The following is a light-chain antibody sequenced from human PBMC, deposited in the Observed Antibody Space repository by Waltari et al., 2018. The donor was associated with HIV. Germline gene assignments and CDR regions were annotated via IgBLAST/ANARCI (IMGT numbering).Light chain of an antibody. J-gene: IGLJ2*01. CDR1: SSNIGGNT. Sequence: QSVLTQPPSASGTPGQRVTISCSGSSSNIGGNTVNWYQQLPGRAPKALSYSSNRRPAGVPGRLSGSKSVTAASLAISGLQSEDEADYYCASWDDSLKGVVFGGGTKLTVL. CDR2: SSN. V-gene: IGLV1-44*01. CDR3: ASWDDSLKGVV.